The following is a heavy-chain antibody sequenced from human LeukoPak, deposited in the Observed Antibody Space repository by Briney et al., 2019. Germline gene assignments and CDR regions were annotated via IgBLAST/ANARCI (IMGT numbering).Heavy chain of an antibody. CDR3: ARDSGYENYYYYGMDV. CDR2: ISAYNGNT. V-gene: IGHV1-18*01. Sequence: GASVRVSCKASGYTFTSYGISWVRQAPGQGLEWMGWISAYNGNTNYAQKLQGRVTMPTGTSTSTAYMELRSLRADDTAVYYCARDSGYENYYYYGMDVWGQGTTVTVSS. D-gene: IGHD5-12*01. J-gene: IGHJ6*02. CDR1: GYTFTSYG.